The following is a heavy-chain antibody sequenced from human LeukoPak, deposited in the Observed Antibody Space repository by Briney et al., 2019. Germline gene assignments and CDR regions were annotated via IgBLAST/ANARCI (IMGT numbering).Heavy chain of an antibody. J-gene: IGHJ4*02. CDR1: GYTFTGNF. Sequence: ASVKVSCKTSGYTFTGNFMHWVRQAPGQGPEWMGWINPNNGDTNYAQKFQGRVTMTRVTSITTAYMELSSLRSDDTAVYYCARTRGTHISMAYLDSWGQGTLVTVSS. V-gene: IGHV1-2*02. CDR3: ARTRGTHISMAYLDS. CDR2: INPNNGDT. D-gene: IGHD2/OR15-2a*01.